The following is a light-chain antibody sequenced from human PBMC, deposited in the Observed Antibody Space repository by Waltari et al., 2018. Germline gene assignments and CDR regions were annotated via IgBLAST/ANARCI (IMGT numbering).Light chain of an antibody. Sequence: PVPDPSPPASCSPGASGKLHRTLTRGHRNQGLAWPSQRPEKGPRYLMKVNSDGSHNKGDEIPDRFSGSSSGAERYLTISSLQSEDEADYFCQTGGHGTWVFGGGTKLTVL. J-gene: IGLJ3*02. CDR3: QTGGHGTWV. V-gene: IGLV4-69*01. CDR1: RGHRNQG. CDR2: VNSDGSH.